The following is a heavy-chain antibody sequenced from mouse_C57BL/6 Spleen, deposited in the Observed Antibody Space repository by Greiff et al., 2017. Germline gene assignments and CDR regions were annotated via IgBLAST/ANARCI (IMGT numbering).Heavy chain of an antibody. Sequence: QVQLQQSGAELVRPGTSVKMSCKASGYTFTNYWIGWAKQRPGHGLEWIGDIYPGGGYTNYNEKFKGKATLTADKSSSTAYMQFSSLTSEDSAIYYCARRGGSYDYDQAMDYWGQGTSVTVSS. CDR1: GYTFTNYW. CDR3: ARRGGSYDYDQAMDY. V-gene: IGHV1-63*01. CDR2: IYPGGGYT. D-gene: IGHD2-4*01. J-gene: IGHJ4*01.